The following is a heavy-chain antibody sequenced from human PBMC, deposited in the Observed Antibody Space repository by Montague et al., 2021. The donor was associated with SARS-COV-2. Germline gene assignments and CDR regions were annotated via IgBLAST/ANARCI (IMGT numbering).Heavy chain of an antibody. Sequence: TLSLTCTVSGGSISTSSYYWTWIRQPAGKGLEWIGRIYASGNTNYNPSLKSRVTMSVDTSKNQFSLNLSSVTAADAAVYYCASQEGVVVPAAHEDYYYYGMDVWGQGTTVTVSS. D-gene: IGHD2-2*01. CDR2: IYASGNT. J-gene: IGHJ6*02. CDR1: GGSISTSSYY. V-gene: IGHV4-61*02. CDR3: ASQEGVVVPAAHEDYYYYGMDV.